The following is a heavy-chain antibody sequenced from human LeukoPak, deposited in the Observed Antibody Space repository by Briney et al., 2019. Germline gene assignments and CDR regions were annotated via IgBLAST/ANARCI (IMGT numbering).Heavy chain of an antibody. D-gene: IGHD1-20*01. J-gene: IGHJ3*02. CDR3: ARDEYNWNVDAFDI. V-gene: IGHV3-48*03. CDR1: GFTFSSYE. CDR2: ISSRGSTI. Sequence: GGSLRLSCAASGFTFSSYEMNWVRQAPGKGLEWVSYISSRGSTIYYADSVKGRFTISRDNAKNSLYLQMNSLRAEDTAVYYCARDEYNWNVDAFDIWGQGTVVTVSS.